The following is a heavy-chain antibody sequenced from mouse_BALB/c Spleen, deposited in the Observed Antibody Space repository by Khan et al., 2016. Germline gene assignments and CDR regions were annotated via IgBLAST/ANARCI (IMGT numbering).Heavy chain of an antibody. V-gene: IGHV1S136*01. D-gene: IGHD2-14*01. CDR1: GYTFTNYV. Sequence: VQLKESGPELVKPGASVKMSCKASGYTFTNYVIHWVKQRPGQGLECIGYVNPYNDGTKYNEKFKGKATLTSDKSSSTAYMELSSLTSEDSAVYYWARKVTYYRYDAFDAWGAGTTVTVS. J-gene: IGHJ1*01. CDR3: ARKVTYYRYDAFDA. CDR2: VNPYNDGT.